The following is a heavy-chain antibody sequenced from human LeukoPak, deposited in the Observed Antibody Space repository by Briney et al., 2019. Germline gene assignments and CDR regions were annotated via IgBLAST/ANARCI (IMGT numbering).Heavy chain of an antibody. V-gene: IGHV3-21*01. CDR1: GFTFTTYT. CDR3: AKAPWFFDAFDI. J-gene: IGHJ3*02. D-gene: IGHD3-9*01. CDR2: ISSSSGYI. Sequence: PGGSLRLSCAASGFTFTTYTMNWVRQAPGKGLEWVSSISSSSGYIYYADSVKGRFTISRGNSKNTLYLQMNSLRAEDTAVYYCAKAPWFFDAFDIWGQGTMVTVSS.